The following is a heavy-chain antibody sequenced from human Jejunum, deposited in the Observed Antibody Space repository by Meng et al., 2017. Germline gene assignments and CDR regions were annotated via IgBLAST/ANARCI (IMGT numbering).Heavy chain of an antibody. V-gene: IGHV4-4*02. CDR1: GGSISSTNW. CDR3: ARRGGAYSTGHFPHFDD. J-gene: IGHJ4*02. CDR2: VFHTGSS. Sequence: QGQLQGSGPGLEKPSAPLSPPCAVSGGSISSTNWWSWLRQPPGKGPEWIGDVFHTGSSNYSPSLRSRVTISVDKSKNQFSLNLSSVTDADTAVYFCARRGGAYSTGHFPHFDDWGQGTLVTVSS. D-gene: IGHD6-19*01.